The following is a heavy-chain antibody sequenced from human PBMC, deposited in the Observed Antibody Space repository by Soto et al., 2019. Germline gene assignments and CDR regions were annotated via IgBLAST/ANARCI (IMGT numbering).Heavy chain of an antibody. CDR2: ISTYNGNT. Sequence: ASVKVSCKASGYTFTSYGFSWVRQAPGQGLEWMGWISTYNGNTNYTQKLQGRITMTTDTSTSTAYMELRSLRSDDTAIYYCARARLWGSSNWYNWFDPWGQGTLVTVSS. V-gene: IGHV1-18*01. D-gene: IGHD6-13*01. J-gene: IGHJ5*02. CDR1: GYTFTSYG. CDR3: ARARLWGSSNWYNWFDP.